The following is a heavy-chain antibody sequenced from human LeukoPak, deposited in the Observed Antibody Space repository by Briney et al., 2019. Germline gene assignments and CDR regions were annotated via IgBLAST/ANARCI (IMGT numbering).Heavy chain of an antibody. CDR1: GFTLTELS. J-gene: IGHJ4*02. Sequence: ASVKVSCKVSGFTLTELSMHWVRQAPGKGLEWMGGYESEDDETISPQKFQGRVTMTADTSTDTAYMELSSLRSEDTAVYYCATGENFDFWGQGTLVTVSS. CDR2: YESEDDET. CDR3: ATGENFDF. V-gene: IGHV1-24*01.